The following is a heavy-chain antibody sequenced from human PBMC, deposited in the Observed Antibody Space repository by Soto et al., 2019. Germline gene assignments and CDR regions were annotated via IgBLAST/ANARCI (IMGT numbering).Heavy chain of an antibody. Sequence: GGSLRLSCAASGFTFSSYSMNWVRQAPGKGLEWVSYISSSSSTIYYADSVKGRFTISRDNAKNSLYLQMNSLRAEDTAVYYCANKDYCTNGVCYTDYWGQGTLVTVSS. J-gene: IGHJ4*02. CDR1: GFTFSSYS. D-gene: IGHD2-8*01. CDR3: ANKDYCTNGVCYTDY. CDR2: ISSSSSTI. V-gene: IGHV3-48*01.